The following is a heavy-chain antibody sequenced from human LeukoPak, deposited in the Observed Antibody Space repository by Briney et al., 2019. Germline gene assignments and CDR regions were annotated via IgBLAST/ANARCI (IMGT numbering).Heavy chain of an antibody. J-gene: IGHJ4*02. V-gene: IGHV3-21*04. CDR1: GFTLSSYS. Sequence: PGGSLRLSCAASGFTLSSYSMNWVRQAPGKGLEWVSSISRSSAYIYYADSVKGRFTISRDNAKNSLYLQMNSLRAEDTALYYCAGGRTDIVVVPATLRNYYFDYWGQGTLVTVSS. CDR3: AGGRTDIVVVPATLRNYYFDY. CDR2: ISRSSAYI. D-gene: IGHD2-2*01.